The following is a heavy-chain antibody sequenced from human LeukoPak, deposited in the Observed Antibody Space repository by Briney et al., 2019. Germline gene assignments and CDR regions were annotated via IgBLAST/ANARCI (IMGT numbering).Heavy chain of an antibody. CDR1: GYSFTSYW. V-gene: IGHV5-10-1*01. J-gene: IGHJ6*02. Sequence: GESLRISCKGSGYSFTSYWISWVRQMPGKGLEWMGRIDPSDSYTNYSPSFQGHVTISADKSISTAYLQWSSLKASDTAMYYCARSLYSSGVPSYGMDVWGQGTTVTVSS. CDR2: IDPSDSYT. D-gene: IGHD6-19*01. CDR3: ARSLYSSGVPSYGMDV.